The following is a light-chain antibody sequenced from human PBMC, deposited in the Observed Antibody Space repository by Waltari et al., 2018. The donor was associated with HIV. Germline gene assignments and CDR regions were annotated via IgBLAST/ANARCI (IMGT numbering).Light chain of an antibody. Sequence: DIQMAQSPFNVSAFVGGTVTLTCRASRDISTSLAWYQVKPGRAPNLLIYGAFQLETGVPSSFGGAGSGTEFTLTITSLQPEDFATYYCQQGESVPHTFGGGTK. J-gene: IGKJ4*01. V-gene: IGKV1-12*01. CDR2: GAF. CDR3: QQGESVPHT. CDR1: RDISTS.